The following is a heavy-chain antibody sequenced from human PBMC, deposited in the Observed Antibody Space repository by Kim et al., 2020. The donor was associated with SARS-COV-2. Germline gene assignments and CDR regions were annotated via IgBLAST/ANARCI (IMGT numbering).Heavy chain of an antibody. D-gene: IGHD5-18*01. J-gene: IGHJ6*02. CDR1: GGSINSYY. CDR3: ARSGDLDTVLVYSHYGLDV. V-gene: IGHV4-59*01. Sequence: SETLSLTCTVSGGSINSYYWSWIRQSPGKGLEWMGYVYYSGSPNYNPSLKSRVTLSVDTSKKQFSLNLTSVTAADTAVYFCARSGDLDTVLVYSHYGLDVWGQGTTVTVSS. CDR2: VYYSGSP.